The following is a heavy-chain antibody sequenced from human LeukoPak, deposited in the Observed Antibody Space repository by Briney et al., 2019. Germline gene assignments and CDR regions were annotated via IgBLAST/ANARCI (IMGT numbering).Heavy chain of an antibody. V-gene: IGHV3-23*01. CDR3: AKGTNYYDSSGYYFAFQH. J-gene: IGHJ1*01. D-gene: IGHD3-22*01. CDR2: ISGSGGRT. Sequence: GGSLRLSCAASGFTFSSYEMNWFRQAPGKGLEWVSDISGSGGRTHYADSVKGRFTISRDNSKNTLYLQMNSLRAEDTAVYYCAKGTNYYDSSGYYFAFQHWGQGTLVTVSS. CDR1: GFTFSSYE.